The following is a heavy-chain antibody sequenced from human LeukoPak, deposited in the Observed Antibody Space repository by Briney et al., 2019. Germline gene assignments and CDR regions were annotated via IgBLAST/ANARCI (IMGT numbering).Heavy chain of an antibody. CDR3: AKGIRYCSGGTCSIGPDAFDV. Sequence: GGSLRLSCEASGLTFSGYAMSWVRQAPGKGLEWVSAISGNGAMTYHTDSVGGRFTISRDNSKSTLYLQMDSLRADDTALYYCAKGIRYCSGGTCSIGPDAFDVWGQGTRVTVSS. D-gene: IGHD2-15*01. V-gene: IGHV3-23*01. CDR2: ISGNGAMT. J-gene: IGHJ3*01. CDR1: GLTFSGYA.